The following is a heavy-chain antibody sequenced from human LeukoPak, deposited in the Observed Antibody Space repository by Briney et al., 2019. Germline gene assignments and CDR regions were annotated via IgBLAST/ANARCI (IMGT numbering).Heavy chain of an antibody. Sequence: GGSLRLSCAASGFTFSSYSMNWVRQAPGKGLEWDSYISSSSSTIYYADSVKGRFTISRDNAKNSLYLQMNSLRAEDTAVYYCARDYLRGRGKDGFDYWGQGTLVTVSS. CDR3: ARDYLRGRGKDGFDY. CDR2: ISSSSSTI. CDR1: GFTFSSYS. J-gene: IGHJ4*02. D-gene: IGHD2/OR15-2a*01. V-gene: IGHV3-48*01.